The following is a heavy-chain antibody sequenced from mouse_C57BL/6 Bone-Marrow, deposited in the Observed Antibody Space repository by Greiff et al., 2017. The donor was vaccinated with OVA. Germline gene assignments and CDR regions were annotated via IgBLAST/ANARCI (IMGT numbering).Heavy chain of an antibody. CDR3: ARSDSNYVPAWFAY. CDR1: GYSFTDYN. Sequence: EVQLQQSGPELVKPGASVKISCKASGYSFTDYNMNWVQQSNGKSLEWIGVINPNYGTTSYNPKFKGKATLTVDQSSSTAYMQLNSLTSEDSAVYYGARSDSNYVPAWFAYWGQGTLVTVSA. J-gene: IGHJ3*01. V-gene: IGHV1-39*01. CDR2: INPNYGTT. D-gene: IGHD2-5*01.